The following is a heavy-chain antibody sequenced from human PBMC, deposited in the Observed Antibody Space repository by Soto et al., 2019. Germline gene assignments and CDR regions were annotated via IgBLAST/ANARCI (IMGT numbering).Heavy chain of an antibody. V-gene: IGHV1-69*02. CDR2: INPILDMP. J-gene: IGHJ3*02. CDR3: AGGLPYNWNDDEGAFDI. Sequence: GASVKVSCKVTGGTFSSYIISWVRQAPGQGLEWMGRINPILDMPNYAQKFQGRITITADEFTTTVYMELSRLTSEDTAVYYCAGGLPYNWNDDEGAFDIWGQGAMVTVSS. CDR1: GGTFSSYI. D-gene: IGHD1-1*01.